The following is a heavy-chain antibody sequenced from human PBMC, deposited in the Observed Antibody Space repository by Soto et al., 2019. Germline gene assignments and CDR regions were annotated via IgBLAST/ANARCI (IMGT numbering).Heavy chain of an antibody. V-gene: IGHV1-3*01. CDR3: ARFRGVWELPYDY. CDR1: GYTFTSYA. Sequence: QVQLVQSGAEVKKPGASVEVSCKASGYTFTSYAMHWVRQAPGQRLEWMGWINAGNGNTKYSQKFQGRVTITRDTSASTAYMELSSLRSEDTAVYYCARFRGVWELPYDYWGQGTLVTVSS. CDR2: INAGNGNT. D-gene: IGHD1-26*01. J-gene: IGHJ4*02.